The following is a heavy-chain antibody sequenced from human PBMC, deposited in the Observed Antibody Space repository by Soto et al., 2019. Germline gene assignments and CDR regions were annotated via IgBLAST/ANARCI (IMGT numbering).Heavy chain of an antibody. J-gene: IGHJ4*02. V-gene: IGHV1-2*02. CDR3: ARRISTATIPFDY. CDR2: INPNRGDT. CDR1: GYTFTGYF. Sequence: ASVKVSCKASGYTFTGYFMHWVRQAPGQGLEWMGWINPNRGDTRYAEMFQDRVVMTSDTSVTTAYMELSGLRFDDTAVYYCARRISTATIPFDYWGQGTRVTVSS. D-gene: IGHD2-15*01.